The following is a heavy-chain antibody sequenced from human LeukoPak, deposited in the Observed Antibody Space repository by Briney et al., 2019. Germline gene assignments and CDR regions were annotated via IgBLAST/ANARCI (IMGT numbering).Heavy chain of an antibody. CDR3: AKDFGSSEGAFDI. D-gene: IGHD6-25*01. J-gene: IGHJ3*02. CDR2: IWYGGSNK. Sequence: GGSLRLSCAASGFTFSSYGMHWVRQAPGTGLEWVAVIWYGGSNKYYADSVKGRFTISRDNSKNTLYLQMNSLRAEDTAVYYCAKDFGSSEGAFDIWGQGTMVTVSS. V-gene: IGHV3-33*06. CDR1: GFTFSSYG.